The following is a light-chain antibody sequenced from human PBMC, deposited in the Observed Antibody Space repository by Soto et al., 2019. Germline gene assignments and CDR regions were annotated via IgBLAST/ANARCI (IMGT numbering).Light chain of an antibody. Sequence: EIVLTQSPGTLSLSPGERATLSCSASQSVSSSYLAWYQQKPGQAPRLLIYGASSRATGIPDRFSGSGSGTDFTLTISRLEPEDVAVYYCQQYCSSPMYTFGQGTKMEIK. V-gene: IGKV3-20*01. CDR3: QQYCSSPMYT. J-gene: IGKJ2*01. CDR2: GAS. CDR1: QSVSSSY.